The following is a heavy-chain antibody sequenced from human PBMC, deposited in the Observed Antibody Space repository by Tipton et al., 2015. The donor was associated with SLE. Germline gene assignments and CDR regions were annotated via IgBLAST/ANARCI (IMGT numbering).Heavy chain of an antibody. Sequence: SLRLSCAASGFTFDDYAMHWVRQAPGKGLEWVSGISWNSGSIGYADSVKGRFTISRDNAKNSLYLQMNSLRAEDTALYYCAKDRFTTAFDAFDIWGQGTMVTVSS. CDR2: ISWNSGSI. J-gene: IGHJ3*02. CDR3: AKDRFTTAFDAFDI. V-gene: IGHV3-9*01. CDR1: GFTFDDYA. D-gene: IGHD3-3*01.